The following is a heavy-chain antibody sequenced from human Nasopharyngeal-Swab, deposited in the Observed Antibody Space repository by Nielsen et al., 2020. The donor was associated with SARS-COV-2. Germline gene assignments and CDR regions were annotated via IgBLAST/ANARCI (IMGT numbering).Heavy chain of an antibody. Sequence: GGSLRLSCAASGFTFSDYYMSWIRQAPGKGLEWVSYSSSSSSYTNYADSVKGRFTISRDNAKNSLYLQMNSLRAEDTAVYYCARCIAVAVPDAFDIWGQGTMVTVSS. CDR2: SSSSSSYT. J-gene: IGHJ3*02. CDR1: GFTFSDYY. V-gene: IGHV3-11*06. CDR3: ARCIAVAVPDAFDI. D-gene: IGHD6-19*01.